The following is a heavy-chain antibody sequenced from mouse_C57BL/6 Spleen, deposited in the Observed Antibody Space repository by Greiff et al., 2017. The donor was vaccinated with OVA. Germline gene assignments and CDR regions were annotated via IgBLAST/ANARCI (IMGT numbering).Heavy chain of an antibody. CDR2: FHPYNDDT. CDR3: ARRNYGSRGGYAMDY. D-gene: IGHD1-1*01. V-gene: IGHV1-47*01. Sequence: VKLVESGAELVKPGASVKMSCKASGYTFTTYPIEWMKQNHGKSLEWIGNFHPYNDDTKYNEKFKGKATLTVEKSSSTVYLELSRLTSDDSAVYYCARRNYGSRGGYAMDYWGQGTSVTVSS. J-gene: IGHJ4*01. CDR1: GYTFTTYP.